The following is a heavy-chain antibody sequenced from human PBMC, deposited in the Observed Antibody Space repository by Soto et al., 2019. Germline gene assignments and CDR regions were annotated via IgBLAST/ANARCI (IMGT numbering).Heavy chain of an antibody. D-gene: IGHD2-2*01. V-gene: IGHV1-2*07. CDR1: GDTLPGRY. J-gene: IGHJ4*02. CDR3: SRGYCSSSGCSHYFDY. Sequence: SVKVSCKACGDTLPGRYMQCVRQATVQGLEWMALINPASGGTNYAHKFQGRVTMTWDTSISTAYMELSRLRSDDTAIYDCSRGYCSSSGCSHYFDYWGQGTLVTVSS. CDR2: INPASGGT.